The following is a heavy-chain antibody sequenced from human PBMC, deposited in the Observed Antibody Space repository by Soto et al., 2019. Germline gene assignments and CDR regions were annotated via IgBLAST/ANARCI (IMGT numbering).Heavy chain of an antibody. CDR3: ARDREPSVYHGMAV. CDR2: ISGGGTTV. Sequence: GGSLRLSCAASGFAFSDFYMSWTRQAPGKGLEWISYISGGGTTVFYADSVKGRFTISRDKAQKSLYLQMDSLTSEDTAIYYCARDREPSVYHGMAVWGQGTTVTVSS. V-gene: IGHV3-11*01. CDR1: GFAFSDFY. J-gene: IGHJ6*02.